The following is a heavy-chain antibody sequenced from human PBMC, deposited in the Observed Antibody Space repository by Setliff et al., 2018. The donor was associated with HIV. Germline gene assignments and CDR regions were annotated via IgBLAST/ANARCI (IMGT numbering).Heavy chain of an antibody. Sequence: PSETLSLTCTVSGGSISSYYWSWIRQSPGKGLEWIGSIYYSGSINYNPSLESRVTISVDPSKNKFSLKLRSVTTADTAVYYCARDRGRGSGSPTRKYYYYGMDVWGQGTTVTV. CDR2: IYYSGSI. D-gene: IGHD3-10*01. V-gene: IGHV4-59*01. CDR3: ARDRGRGSGSPTRKYYYYGMDV. J-gene: IGHJ6*02. CDR1: GGSISSYY.